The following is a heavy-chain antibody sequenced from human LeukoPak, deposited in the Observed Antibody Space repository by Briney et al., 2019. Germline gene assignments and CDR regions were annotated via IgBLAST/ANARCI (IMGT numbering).Heavy chain of an antibody. Sequence: GGSLRLSCAASGFTFTNYGMHWVRQAPGKGLEWLAFIRYDGTNKDYADSAKGRFTISRDNSKNTLYLQLNNLRAEDTAVYYCGKEARAVGGTWDAEGSDYFGQGTLVAVSS. CDR3: GKEARAVGGTWDAEGSDY. CDR1: GFTFTNYG. D-gene: IGHD6-19*01. CDR2: IRYDGTNK. V-gene: IGHV3-30*02. J-gene: IGHJ4*02.